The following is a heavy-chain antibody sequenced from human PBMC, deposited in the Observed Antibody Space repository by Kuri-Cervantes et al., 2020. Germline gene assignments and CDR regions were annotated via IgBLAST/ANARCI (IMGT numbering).Heavy chain of an antibody. J-gene: IGHJ4*02. CDR1: GFSLSNARMG. CDR2: IFSNDEK. V-gene: IGHV2-26*01. CDR3: AHRDGRRPFDY. Sequence: SGPTLVKPTQTLTLTRTVSGFSLSNARMGVSWIRQPPGKALEWLAHIFSNDEKSYSTSLKSRLTISKDTSKSQVVLTMTNMDPVDTATYYCAHRDGRRPFDYWGQGTLVTVSS.